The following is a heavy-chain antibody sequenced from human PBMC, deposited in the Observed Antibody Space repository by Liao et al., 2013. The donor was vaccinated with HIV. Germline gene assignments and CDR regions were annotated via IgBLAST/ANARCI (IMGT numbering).Heavy chain of an antibody. CDR2: IYTSGST. J-gene: IGHJ5*02. D-gene: IGHD3-3*01. CDR3: AREGSGYDFWSGYYGVDWFDP. CDR1: GGSISSYY. Sequence: QVQLQESGPGLVKPSETLSLTCTVSGGSISSYYWSWIRQPAGKGLEWIGRIYTSGSTNYNPSLKSRVTMSVDTSKNQFSLKLSSVTAADTAVYYCAREGSGYDFWSGYYGVDWFDPWGQGTLVTVSS. V-gene: IGHV4-4*07.